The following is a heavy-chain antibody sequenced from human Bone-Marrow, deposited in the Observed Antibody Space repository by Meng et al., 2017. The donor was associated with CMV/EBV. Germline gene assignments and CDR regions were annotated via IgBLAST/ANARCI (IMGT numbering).Heavy chain of an antibody. D-gene: IGHD6-13*01. CDR2: IYSGGST. CDR1: GFTVSSNY. Sequence: GESLKISCAASGFTVSSNYMSWVRQAPGKGLEWVSVIYSGGSTYYADSVKGRFTISRDNSKNTLYLQMNSLRAEDTAVYYCASCCGYSYSTNNYYYGMDVWGQGTTVTVSS. J-gene: IGHJ6*02. V-gene: IGHV3-53*01. CDR3: ASCCGYSYSTNNYYYGMDV.